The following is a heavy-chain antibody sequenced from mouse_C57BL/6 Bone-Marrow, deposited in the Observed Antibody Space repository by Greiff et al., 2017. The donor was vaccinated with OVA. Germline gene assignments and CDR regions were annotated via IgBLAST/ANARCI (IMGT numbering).Heavy chain of an antibody. CDR3: ARRGDGYPWFAY. D-gene: IGHD2-3*01. Sequence: QVQLQQSGAELVRPGTSVKVSCKASGYAFTNYLIEWVKQRPGQGLEWIGEINPGSGGTNYNEKFKGKATLTADKSSSTAYMQLSSLTSEDSAVYFCARRGDGYPWFAYWGQGTLVTVSA. CDR2: INPGSGGT. J-gene: IGHJ3*01. V-gene: IGHV1-54*01. CDR1: GYAFTNYL.